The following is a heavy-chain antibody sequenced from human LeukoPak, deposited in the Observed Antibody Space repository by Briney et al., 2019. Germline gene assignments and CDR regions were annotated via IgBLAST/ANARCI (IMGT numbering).Heavy chain of an antibody. D-gene: IGHD6-19*01. CDR2: IGTAGDT. CDR1: GFTFSSYD. Sequence: GGSLRLSCAASGFTFSSYDMHWVRQATGKGLEWVSAIGTAGDTYYPGSVKGRFTISRDNAKNTLYLQMNSLRAEDTAVYCCARDSPYSSGWGPRAYYFDYWGQGTLVTVSS. CDR3: ARDSPYSSGWGPRAYYFDY. J-gene: IGHJ4*02. V-gene: IGHV3-13*04.